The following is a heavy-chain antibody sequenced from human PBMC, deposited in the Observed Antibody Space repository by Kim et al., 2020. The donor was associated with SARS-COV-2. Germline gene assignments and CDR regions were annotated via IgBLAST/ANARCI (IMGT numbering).Heavy chain of an antibody. D-gene: IGHD3-10*01. CDR3: ARGEGFGELSLFDY. J-gene: IGHJ4*02. V-gene: IGHV3-21*01. Sequence: AESVKGRSTISRDNAKNSLYLQRNSLRAEDTAVYYCARGEGFGELSLFDYWGQGTLVTVSS.